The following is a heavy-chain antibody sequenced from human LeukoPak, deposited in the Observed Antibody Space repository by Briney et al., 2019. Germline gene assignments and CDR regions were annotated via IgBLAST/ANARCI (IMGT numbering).Heavy chain of an antibody. D-gene: IGHD2-2*02. J-gene: IGHJ6*02. Sequence: GRSLRLSCAASGFTFSSYSMNWVRQAPGKGLEWVSSISSSSSYIYYADSVKGRFTISRDNAKNSLYLQMNSLRAEDTAVYYCAREVVVVPAAISPEYGMDVWGQGTTVTVSS. V-gene: IGHV3-21*01. CDR1: GFTFSSYS. CDR3: AREVVVVPAAISPEYGMDV. CDR2: ISSSSSYI.